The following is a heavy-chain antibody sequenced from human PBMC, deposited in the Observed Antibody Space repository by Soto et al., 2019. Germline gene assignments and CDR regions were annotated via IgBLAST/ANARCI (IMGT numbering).Heavy chain of an antibody. CDR2: INPSGAST. CDR3: ASDYNAYQRQHVFDI. Sequence: QVQLVQSGAEVKKPGASVKVACKASGYSFNSYYMHWVRQAPGQGTEWMGVINPSGASTSYAQKFQGRVTMTRDTSTSTVYMEFSSLRSEDTALYYCASDYNAYQRQHVFDIWGQGTLVTVSS. J-gene: IGHJ3*02. V-gene: IGHV1-46*02. CDR1: GYSFNSYY. D-gene: IGHD3-10*01.